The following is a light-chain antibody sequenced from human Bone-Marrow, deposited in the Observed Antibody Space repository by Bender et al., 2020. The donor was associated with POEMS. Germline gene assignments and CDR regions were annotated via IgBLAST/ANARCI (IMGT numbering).Light chain of an antibody. CDR2: AND. Sequence: RVTISCSGSGLNIGSNTVTWYQHLPGAAPKLLIYANDQRPSGVPDRFSGSKSGTSASLAITGLQSEDEADYHCATWDDSLNGHVFGTGTKVTVL. V-gene: IGLV1-44*01. J-gene: IGLJ1*01. CDR1: GLNIGSNT. CDR3: ATWDDSLNGHV.